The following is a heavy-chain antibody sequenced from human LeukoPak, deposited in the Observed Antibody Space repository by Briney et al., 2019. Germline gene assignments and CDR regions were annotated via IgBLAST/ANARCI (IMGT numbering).Heavy chain of an antibody. V-gene: IGHV3-21*01. CDR2: ISSSSSYI. D-gene: IGHD5-18*01. CDR3: ARASGSGWAMDFYYYYYGMDV. Sequence: GGSLRLSCAASGFTFSNACMSWVRQAPGKGLEWVSSISSSSSYIYYADSVKGRFTISRDNAKNSLYLQMNSLRAEDTAVYYCARASGSGWAMDFYYYYYGMDVWGQGTTVTVSS. J-gene: IGHJ6*02. CDR1: GFTFSNAC.